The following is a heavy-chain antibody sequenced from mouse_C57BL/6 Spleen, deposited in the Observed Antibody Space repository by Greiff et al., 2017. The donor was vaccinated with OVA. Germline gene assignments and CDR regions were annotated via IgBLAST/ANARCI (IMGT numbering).Heavy chain of an antibody. J-gene: IGHJ4*01. V-gene: IGHV1-64*01. CDR3: ASINGLRDYAMDY. CDR2: IHPNSGST. D-gene: IGHD2-2*01. CDR1: GYTFTSYW. Sequence: VQLQQPGAELVKPGASVKLSCKASGYTFTSYWMHWVKQRPGKGLEWIGMIHPNSGSTNYNEKFKSKATLTVDKSSSTAYMQLSSLTSEDSAVYYCASINGLRDYAMDYWGQGTSVTVSS.